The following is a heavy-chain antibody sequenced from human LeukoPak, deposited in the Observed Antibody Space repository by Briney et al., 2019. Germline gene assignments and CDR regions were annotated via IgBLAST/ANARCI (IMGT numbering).Heavy chain of an antibody. CDR1: GGTFSSYA. J-gene: IGHJ4*02. D-gene: IGHD6-13*01. Sequence: ASVKVSCEASGGTFSSYAISWVRQAPGQGLEWMGGIIPIFGTANYAQKFQGRVTITTDESTSTAYMELSSLRSEDTAVYYCASQAAAGTTGGDYWGQGTLVTVSS. CDR3: ASQAAAGTTGGDY. V-gene: IGHV1-69*05. CDR2: IIPIFGTA.